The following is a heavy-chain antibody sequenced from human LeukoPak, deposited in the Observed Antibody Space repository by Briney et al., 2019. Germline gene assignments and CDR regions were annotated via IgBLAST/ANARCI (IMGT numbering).Heavy chain of an antibody. CDR2: ISGSGGST. J-gene: IGHJ3*02. Sequence: GGSLRLSCAASGFTFSSYAMSWVRQAPGKGLEWVSTISGSGGSTYYADSVKGRFTISRDNSKNTLYLQMNSLRAEDTAVYYCARDYLGYDAFDIWGQGTMVTVSS. CDR3: ARDYLGYDAFDI. D-gene: IGHD3-10*01. CDR1: GFTFSSYA. V-gene: IGHV3-23*01.